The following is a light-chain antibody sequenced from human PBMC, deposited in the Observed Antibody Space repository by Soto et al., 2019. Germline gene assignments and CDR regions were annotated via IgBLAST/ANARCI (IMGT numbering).Light chain of an antibody. CDR2: GTS. V-gene: IGKV3-15*01. CDR1: QNVGID. Sequence: CRASQNVGIDLAWFQQKPGQGPRLLIYGTSIRATGIPARFIASGSGRESTFTSSSLQSEDFEVYYCKVCDHLPGAIGGGTKVDIK. J-gene: IGKJ4*01. CDR3: KVCDHLPGA.